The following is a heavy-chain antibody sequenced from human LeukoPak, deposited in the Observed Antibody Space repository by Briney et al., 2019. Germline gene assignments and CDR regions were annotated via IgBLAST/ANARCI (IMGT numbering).Heavy chain of an antibody. CDR3: AKGWGYYDSSAISD. CDR1: GCTLRTCG. CDR2: IRFDGSKK. D-gene: IGHD3-22*01. V-gene: IGHV3-30*02. Sequence: GGSLRLSCAASGCTLRTCGMQWVRQAPGKGLEWVAFIRFDGSKKEYVESVKGRFTISRDNSKNTLYLQMNSLRGADTAVYYCAKGWGYYDSSAISDWGQGTLVIVPS. J-gene: IGHJ4*02.